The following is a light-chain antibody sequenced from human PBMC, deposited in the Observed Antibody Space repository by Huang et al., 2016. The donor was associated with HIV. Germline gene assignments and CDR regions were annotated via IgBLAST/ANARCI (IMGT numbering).Light chain of an antibody. Sequence: EIVMTQSPATLSVSPGERVTLSCRASQSVTNNLAWYQQKPGQAPRLLIYGASTRATGFPARFSGGGSGTDFTLTISSLQSEDFGLYFCQQYSNWPPLTFGQGTRLEIK. CDR1: QSVTNN. CDR2: GAS. V-gene: IGKV3-15*01. J-gene: IGKJ5*01. CDR3: QQYSNWPPLT.